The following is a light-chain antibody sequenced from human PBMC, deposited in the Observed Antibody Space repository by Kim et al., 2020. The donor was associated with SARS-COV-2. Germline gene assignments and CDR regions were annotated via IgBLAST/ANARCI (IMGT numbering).Light chain of an antibody. V-gene: IGLV3-1*01. CDR1: NLGNKY. J-gene: IGLJ2*01. CDR2: QNT. Sequence: SVSPGQTASITCSGDNLGNKYVCWYQQKPGQSPELVIYQNTKRPSGIPERFSGSNSGNTATLTISGTQAMDESDFYCQAWDGTTVVFGGGTKLTVL. CDR3: QAWDGTTVV.